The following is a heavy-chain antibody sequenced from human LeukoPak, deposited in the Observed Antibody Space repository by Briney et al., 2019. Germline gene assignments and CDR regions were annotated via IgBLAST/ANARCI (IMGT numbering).Heavy chain of an antibody. Sequence: ASVKVSCKASGYTFTGYYMHWVRQAPGQGLEWMGWINPNSGGTNYAQKFQGRVTMTRDTSISTAYMELSRLRSDDTAVYYCARDLRYSSSPDAFDIWGQGTMVTVSS. CDR2: INPNSGGT. D-gene: IGHD6-6*01. V-gene: IGHV1-2*02. J-gene: IGHJ3*02. CDR3: ARDLRYSSSPDAFDI. CDR1: GYTFTGYY.